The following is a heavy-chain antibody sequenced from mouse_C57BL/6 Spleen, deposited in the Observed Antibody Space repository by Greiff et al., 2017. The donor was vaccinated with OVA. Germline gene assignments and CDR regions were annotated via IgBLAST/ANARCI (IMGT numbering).Heavy chain of an antibody. V-gene: IGHV5-17*01. J-gene: IGHJ4*01. CDR2: ISSGSSTI. D-gene: IGHD2-2*01. CDR3: ARPGYDYAMDY. Sequence: EVKLVESGGGLVKPGGSLKLSCAASGFTFSDYGMHWVRQAPEKGLEWVAYISSGSSTIYYADTVKGRFTISRDNAKNTLFLQMTSLRSEDTARYYCARPGYDYAMDYWGQGTSVTVSS. CDR1: GFTFSDYG.